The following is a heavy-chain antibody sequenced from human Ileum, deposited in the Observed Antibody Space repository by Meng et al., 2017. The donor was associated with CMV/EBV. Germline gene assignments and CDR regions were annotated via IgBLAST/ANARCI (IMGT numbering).Heavy chain of an antibody. V-gene: IGHV1-69*13. D-gene: IGHD2-15*01. CDR1: GGTFNTYA. J-gene: IGHJ6*02. Sequence: SVKVSCKASGGTFNTYAISWVRQAPGQGLEWMGAIIPIFGTTNYAEKFQGRLTITADEDTITVYMELCSLRSEDTAVFYCARLGEGFVVESPAVDDYSAMDVWGQGTTVTVSS. CDR2: IIPIFGTT. CDR3: ARLGEGFVVESPAVDDYSAMDV.